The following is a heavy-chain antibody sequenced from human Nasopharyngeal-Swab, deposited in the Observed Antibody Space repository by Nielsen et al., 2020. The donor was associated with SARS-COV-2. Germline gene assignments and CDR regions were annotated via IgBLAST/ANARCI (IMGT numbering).Heavy chain of an antibody. D-gene: IGHD3-22*01. Sequence: GSLRLSCAASGFTFSDYYMSWIRQAPGKGLEWVSYISSSGSTIYYADSVKGRFTISRDNAKNSLYLQMNSLRAEDTAVYYCATDYYDSSGAHGVFDYWGQGTLVTVSS. J-gene: IGHJ4*02. CDR1: GFTFSDYY. CDR3: ATDYYDSSGAHGVFDY. CDR2: ISSSGSTI. V-gene: IGHV3-11*01.